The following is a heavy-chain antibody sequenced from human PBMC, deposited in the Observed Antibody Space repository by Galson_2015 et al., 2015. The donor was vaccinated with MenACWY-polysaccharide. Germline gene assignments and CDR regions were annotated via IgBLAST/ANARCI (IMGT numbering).Heavy chain of an antibody. CDR2: ISYDGGT. J-gene: IGHJ5*02. D-gene: IGHD3-16*01. Sequence: LSLTCTVSGDSITSGGYFWSWIRQHPGKGLEWIASISYDGGTYYNPSLKSRVTISADTPNNQFSLKLSSVTAADAAVYYCARGGRAVSNRNWFDPWGQGTLVTVSS. CDR1: GDSITSGGYF. CDR3: ARGGRAVSNRNWFDP. V-gene: IGHV4-31*03.